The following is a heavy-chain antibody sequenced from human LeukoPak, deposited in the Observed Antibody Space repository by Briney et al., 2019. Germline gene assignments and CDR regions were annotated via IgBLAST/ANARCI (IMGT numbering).Heavy chain of an antibody. CDR1: GFSFSIYA. J-gene: IGHJ4*02. D-gene: IGHD4-17*01. CDR2: ISGSGGST. V-gene: IGHV3-23*01. CDR3: AKDDGYGDYGYEY. Sequence: GGSLSLSCAASGFSFSIYAMRWVRQAPGRGRGWVSFISGSGGSTYYADSVKGRFTISRDNSKNTLYLQMNSLRGEDTAVYYCAKDDGYGDYGYEYWGQGTLVTVSS.